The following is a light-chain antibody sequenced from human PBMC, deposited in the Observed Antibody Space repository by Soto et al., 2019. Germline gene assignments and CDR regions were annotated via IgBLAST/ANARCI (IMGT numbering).Light chain of an antibody. Sequence: EIVLTQSPGTLSLSPGERATLSCRASQSVSSSYLAWYQQKPDQAPRLLLYDASRRATGITDRFSGSGSGTDLTVTTRRLEPEDFAVYYCQQSGSSPPKYTFGQGTKLEIK. J-gene: IGKJ2*01. CDR2: DAS. CDR3: QQSGSSPPKYT. CDR1: QSVSSSY. V-gene: IGKV3-20*01.